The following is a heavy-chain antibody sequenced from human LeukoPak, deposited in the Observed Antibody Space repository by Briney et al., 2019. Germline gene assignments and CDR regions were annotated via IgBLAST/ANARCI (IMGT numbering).Heavy chain of an antibody. CDR2: MNPVSGNA. D-gene: IGHD1-26*01. V-gene: IGHV1-8*01. J-gene: IGHJ3*02. CDR3: ATDNSAAFDI. Sequence: ASVKVSCKASGYTFTNFDINWVRQAPGQGLEWMGWMNPVSGNAGSAQKFQGRVTLTRDTSISTAYMELSSLRSEDTAVYYCATDNSAAFDIWGQGTMVTVSS. CDR1: GYTFTNFD.